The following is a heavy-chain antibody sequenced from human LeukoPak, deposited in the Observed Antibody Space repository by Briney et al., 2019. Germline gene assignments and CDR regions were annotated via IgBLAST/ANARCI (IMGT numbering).Heavy chain of an antibody. CDR2: SHTSGST. Sequence: SSETLSLTCTVSGDSVSAFYRSWLRQPPGKELEWIGYSHTSGSTGYNPSLESRVSISIDTSNNQLSLRVTSVTAADTAVYYCAKHTRYGHYNPNDVWGQGTMVTVSA. V-gene: IGHV4-4*09. J-gene: IGHJ3*01. D-gene: IGHD4-17*01. CDR1: GDSVSAFY. CDR3: AKHTRYGHYNPNDV.